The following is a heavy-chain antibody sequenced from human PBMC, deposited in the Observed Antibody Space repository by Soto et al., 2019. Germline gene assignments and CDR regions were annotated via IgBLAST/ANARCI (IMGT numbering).Heavy chain of an antibody. CDR1: CGSITSYY. Sequence: TXXTLSLTCTVSCGSITSYYWSWIRQPPGXGLEWIAYIXYSGRXNSNHSLKSRGXVSEDTSXXHFSMRLSSVTAADTAVYYCARLSRGAAAGFDYWGKGTLVTVYS. V-gene: IGHV4-59*08. CDR2: IXYSGRX. CDR3: ARLSRGAAAGFDY. D-gene: IGHD6-13*01. J-gene: IGHJ4*02.